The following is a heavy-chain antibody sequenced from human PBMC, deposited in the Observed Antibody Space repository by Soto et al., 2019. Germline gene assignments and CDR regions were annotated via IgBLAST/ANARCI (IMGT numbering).Heavy chain of an antibody. D-gene: IGHD6-25*01. J-gene: IGHJ4*02. CDR2: IYYSGST. CDR3: ARLYGFSGFDY. CDR1: GGSISSYY. V-gene: IGHV4-59*08. Sequence: PSETLSLTCTVSGGSISSYYWSWNRQPPGKGLEWIGYIYYSGSTNYNPSLKSRVTISVDTSKNQFSLKLSSVTAADTAVYYCARLYGFSGFDYWGQGNLVTVS.